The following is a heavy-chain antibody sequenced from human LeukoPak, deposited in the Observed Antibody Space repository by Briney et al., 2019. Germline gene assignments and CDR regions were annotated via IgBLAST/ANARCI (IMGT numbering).Heavy chain of an antibody. D-gene: IGHD6-19*01. CDR2: IYYSGST. J-gene: IGHJ4*02. CDR1: GGSISSSSYY. Sequence: SETLSLTCTVSGGSISSSSYYWGWIRQPPGEGLEWIGSIYYSGSTYYNPSLKSRVTISVDTSKNQFSLKLSSVTAADTAVYYCARRPSGWRLFDYWGQGTLVTVSS. V-gene: IGHV4-39*07. CDR3: ARRPSGWRLFDY.